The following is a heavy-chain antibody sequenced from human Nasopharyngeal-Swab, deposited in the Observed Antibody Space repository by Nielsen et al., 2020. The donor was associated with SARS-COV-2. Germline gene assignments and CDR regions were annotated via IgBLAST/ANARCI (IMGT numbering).Heavy chain of an antibody. CDR1: GFTVSSNY. J-gene: IGHJ4*02. V-gene: IGHV3-53*01. Sequence: GESLKISCAASGFTVSSNYMSWVRQAPGKGLEWVSVIYSGGSTCYADSVKGRFTISRDNSKNTLYLQMNSLRAEDTAVYYCAREGGLAVAGVYYFDYWGQGTLVTVSS. D-gene: IGHD6-19*01. CDR2: IYSGGST. CDR3: AREGGLAVAGVYYFDY.